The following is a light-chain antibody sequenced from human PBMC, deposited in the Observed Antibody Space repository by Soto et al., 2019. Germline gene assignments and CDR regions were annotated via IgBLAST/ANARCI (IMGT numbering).Light chain of an antibody. CDR2: GAS. CDR3: QQYNNWPQT. J-gene: IGKJ1*01. Sequence: EIVMTQSPATLSVSPGERATLSCRASQRISNNFAWYQQKPGQAPRLLIYGASTRATDIPARFSGSGSGRQFTLTISSLQSEDFAVYYCQQYNNWPQTFGQGTKVDIK. V-gene: IGKV3-15*01. CDR1: QRISNN.